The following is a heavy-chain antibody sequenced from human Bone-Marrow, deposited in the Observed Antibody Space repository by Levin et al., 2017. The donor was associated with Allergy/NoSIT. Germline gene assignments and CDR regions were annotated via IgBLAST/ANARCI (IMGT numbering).Heavy chain of an antibody. Sequence: SETLSLTCTVSGGSISSGDYYWSWIRQPPGKGLEWIGYIYYSGSTYYNPSLKSRVTISVDTSKNQFSLKLSSVTAADTAVYYCARDIRIPGRTYYFDYWGQGTLVTVSS. V-gene: IGHV4-30-4*01. CDR3: ARDIRIPGRTYYFDY. CDR2: IYYSGST. CDR1: GGSISSGDYY. D-gene: IGHD1-14*01. J-gene: IGHJ4*02.